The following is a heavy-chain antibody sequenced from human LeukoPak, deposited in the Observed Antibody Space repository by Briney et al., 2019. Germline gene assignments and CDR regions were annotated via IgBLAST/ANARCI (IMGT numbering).Heavy chain of an antibody. Sequence: GGSLRLSCAASGFSFTSYWMHWVRQAPGKGLVWVSRINSDGSSTTYADSVKGRFTISRDNAKNTLYLQMNSLRAEDTAVYYCTTQIAWGNWGQGTLVTVSS. CDR1: GFSFTSYW. CDR2: INSDGSST. J-gene: IGHJ4*02. D-gene: IGHD4-17*01. CDR3: TTQIAWGN. V-gene: IGHV3-74*01.